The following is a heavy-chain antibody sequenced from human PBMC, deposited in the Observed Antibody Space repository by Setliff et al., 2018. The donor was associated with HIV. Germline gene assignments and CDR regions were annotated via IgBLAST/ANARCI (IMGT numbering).Heavy chain of an antibody. D-gene: IGHD4-17*01. CDR1: SDSISSSY. Sequence: SETLSLTCTVSSDSISSSYWTWIRQPPGKGLEWIGTIYYSGTTYYNPSLKSRVTISRDTSTNQFSLKVSSVTAADTAIYYCAAFFVTPLTTQDFWGQGTLVTVSS. CDR3: AAFFVTPLTTQDF. CDR2: IYYSGTT. J-gene: IGHJ4*02. V-gene: IGHV4-59*04.